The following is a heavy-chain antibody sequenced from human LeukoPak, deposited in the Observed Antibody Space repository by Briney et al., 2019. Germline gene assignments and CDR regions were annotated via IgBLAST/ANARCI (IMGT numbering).Heavy chain of an antibody. V-gene: IGHV3-23*01. Sequence: PGGSLRLSCAASGFTFSNYVMTWVRQAPGKGLEWVSAIGIDVRDSDYADSVKGRFTISRDNSKNTVYLQMNSLRAEDTGLYYCTRRGGGTPDYWGLGTLVTVSS. D-gene: IGHD3-16*01. CDR2: IGIDVRDS. CDR3: TRRGGGTPDY. J-gene: IGHJ4*02. CDR1: GFTFSNYV.